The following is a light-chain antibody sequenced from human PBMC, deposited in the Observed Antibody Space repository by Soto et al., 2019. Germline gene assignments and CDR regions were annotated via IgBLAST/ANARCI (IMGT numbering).Light chain of an antibody. CDR2: DAS. V-gene: IGKV3-11*01. CDR1: QSISRY. CDR3: QQRSSWPLT. Sequence: EIVFTQSPATLSFSPGERATLSCRASQSISRYLAWYQQKRGQAPRLLIYDASNRATGIPARFSGSGSGTDFTLTISSLETEDFAVYYCQQRSSWPLTFGGGTKVDIK. J-gene: IGKJ4*01.